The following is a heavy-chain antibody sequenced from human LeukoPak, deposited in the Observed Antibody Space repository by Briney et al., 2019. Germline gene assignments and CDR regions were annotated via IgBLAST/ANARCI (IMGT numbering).Heavy chain of an antibody. D-gene: IGHD6-13*01. CDR1: GFTFSSYA. J-gene: IGHJ4*02. Sequence: GGSLRLSCAASGFTFSSYAMSWVRQAPGKGLEWVSAISGSGGSTYCADSVKGRFTISRDNSKNTLYLQMNSLRAEDTAVYYYAKDLYSSSWYGVDYWGQGTLVTVSS. V-gene: IGHV3-23*01. CDR2: ISGSGGST. CDR3: AKDLYSSSWYGVDY.